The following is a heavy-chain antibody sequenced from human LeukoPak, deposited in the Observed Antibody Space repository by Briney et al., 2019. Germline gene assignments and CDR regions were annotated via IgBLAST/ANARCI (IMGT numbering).Heavy chain of an antibody. J-gene: IGHJ4*02. D-gene: IGHD6-19*01. CDR2: ISSSSSYI. Sequence: PGGSLRLSCAASGFTFSSYSMNWVRQAPGKGLEWVSSISSSSSYIYYADSVKGRFTISRDNAKNSLYLQMSSLRAEDTAVYYCARLIAVAGTEFWGQGTLVTVSS. V-gene: IGHV3-21*01. CDR3: ARLIAVAGTEF. CDR1: GFTFSSYS.